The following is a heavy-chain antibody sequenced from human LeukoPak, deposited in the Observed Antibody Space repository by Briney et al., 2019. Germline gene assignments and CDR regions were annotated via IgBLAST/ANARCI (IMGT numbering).Heavy chain of an antibody. CDR2: IIPIFGTA. V-gene: IGHV1-69*01. D-gene: IGHD6-13*01. CDR3: ARDLWSSSSSNYYYGMDV. CDR1: GGTFISYA. Sequence: SVKVSCKASGGTFISYAISWVRQAPGQGLEWMGGIIPIFGTANYAQRFQGRVTITADESTSTAYVELSSLRSEDTAVYYCARDLWSSSSSNYYYGMDVWGQGTTVTVSS. J-gene: IGHJ6*02.